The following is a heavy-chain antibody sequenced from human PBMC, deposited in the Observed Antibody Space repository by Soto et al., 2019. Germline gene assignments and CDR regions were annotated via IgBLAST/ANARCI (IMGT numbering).Heavy chain of an antibody. Sequence: LRLSCAASGFTFSSYSMNWVRQAPGKGLEWVSSISSSSSYIHYADSVKGRFTISRDNAKNSLYLQMNSLRAEDTAVYYCARDHYDILTGYSGDWFEPWGQGTLVTVSS. V-gene: IGHV3-21*01. J-gene: IGHJ5*02. D-gene: IGHD3-9*01. CDR1: GFTFSSYS. CDR2: ISSSSSYI. CDR3: ARDHYDILTGYSGDWFEP.